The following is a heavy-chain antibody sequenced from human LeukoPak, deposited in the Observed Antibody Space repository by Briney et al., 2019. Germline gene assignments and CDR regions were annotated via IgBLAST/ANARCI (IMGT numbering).Heavy chain of an antibody. CDR2: IYYSGST. J-gene: IGHJ2*01. V-gene: IGHV4-59*01. CDR3: ARASRYWYIDL. CDR1: GGSISSYY. Sequence: KPSETLSLTCTVSGGSISSYYWSWIRQSPGKGLEWFGCIYYSGSTNYNPSLKSRVTISVATSKNQFSLKLRSVTAADTAVYYCARASRYWYIDLWGRGTLVTVSS.